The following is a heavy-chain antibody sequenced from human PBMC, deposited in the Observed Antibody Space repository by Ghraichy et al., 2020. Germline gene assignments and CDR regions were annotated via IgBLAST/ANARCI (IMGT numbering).Heavy chain of an antibody. D-gene: IGHD2-15*01. V-gene: IGHV4-39*01. Sequence: ETLSLTCTVSGGSISSRTYYWGWIRQPPGKGLEWIGNIYYSGSSYYNPSLESRVTISVDTSKNQFSLKLSSVTASDTAVYYCARHSPRGNSYYSRFCWFDPWGQGALVTVSS. CDR3: ARHSPRGNSYYSRFCWFDP. J-gene: IGHJ5*02. CDR2: IYYSGSS. CDR1: GGSISSRTYY.